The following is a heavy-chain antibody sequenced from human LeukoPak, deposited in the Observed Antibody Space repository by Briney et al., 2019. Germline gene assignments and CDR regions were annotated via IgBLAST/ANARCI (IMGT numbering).Heavy chain of an antibody. D-gene: IGHD7-27*01. CDR3: ARQTAMGRSGDY. CDR1: GYSFTSYW. V-gene: IGHV5-51*01. J-gene: IGHJ4*02. Sequence: GESLKISCKASGYSFTSYWIGWVRQMPGKGLEWMGIIDPSDSDIRYTPSFQGQVTISADKSLSTAYLQWNSLKASDTAIYYCARQTAMGRSGDYWGQGTLVTVSS. CDR2: IDPSDSDI.